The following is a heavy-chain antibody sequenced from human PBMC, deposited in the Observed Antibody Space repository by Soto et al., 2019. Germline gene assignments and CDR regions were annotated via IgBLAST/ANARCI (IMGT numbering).Heavy chain of an antibody. CDR3: ARGPRITMVRGVISGRFDY. Sequence: ASVKVSCKASGYTFTSYGISWVRQAPGQGLEWMGWISAYNGNTNYAQKLQGRVTMTTDTSTSPAYMELRSLRSDDTAVYYCARGPRITMVRGVISGRFDYWGQGTLVTVSS. J-gene: IGHJ4*02. CDR2: ISAYNGNT. CDR1: GYTFTSYG. V-gene: IGHV1-18*01. D-gene: IGHD3-10*01.